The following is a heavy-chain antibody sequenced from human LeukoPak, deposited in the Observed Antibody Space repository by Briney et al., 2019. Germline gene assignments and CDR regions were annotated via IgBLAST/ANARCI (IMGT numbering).Heavy chain of an antibody. Sequence: PGGSLRLSCATSGFGFSSYSMNWVRQAPGKGLEWVSATSSSDAGTYYAESVRGRFTISRDNSKNTLFLQMNSLRAEDAAVYYCAKVREVGAVPDYYFDYWGQGTLVTVSS. J-gene: IGHJ4*02. V-gene: IGHV3-23*01. CDR3: AKVREVGAVPDYYFDY. CDR1: GFGFSSYS. D-gene: IGHD1-26*01. CDR2: TSSSDAGT.